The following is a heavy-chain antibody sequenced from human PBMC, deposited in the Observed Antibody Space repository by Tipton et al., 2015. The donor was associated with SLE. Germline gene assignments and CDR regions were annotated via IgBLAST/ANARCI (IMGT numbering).Heavy chain of an antibody. CDR2: IYHSGTT. V-gene: IGHV4-39*07. CDR1: GGSISSGGYY. J-gene: IGHJ5*02. D-gene: IGHD3-9*01. CDR3: AKDAHYNWLISGNWFDP. Sequence: TLSLTCTVSGGSISSGGYYWGWIRQPPGKGLEWLGTIYHSGTTYYNPSLKSRLTLSIDTSKNQFSLKLRSVTAADTAIYYCAKDAHYNWLISGNWFDPWGQGSLVTVSS.